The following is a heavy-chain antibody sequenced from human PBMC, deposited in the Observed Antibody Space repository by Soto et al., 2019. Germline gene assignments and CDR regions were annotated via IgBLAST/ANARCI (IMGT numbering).Heavy chain of an antibody. D-gene: IGHD3-3*01. V-gene: IGHV4-61*01. J-gene: IGHJ4*02. CDR1: GGSFKSGSYS. CDR2: VYHTGRT. CDR3: ARDFAYFDS. Sequence: RSLTCTVSGGSFKSGSYSWSWIRQPPGKGLEWIGYVYHTGRTSYNPSLKSRVSKSMDTSKNQFSLNLDSVTAADTAVYFCARDFAYFDSWGQGTLVTVSS.